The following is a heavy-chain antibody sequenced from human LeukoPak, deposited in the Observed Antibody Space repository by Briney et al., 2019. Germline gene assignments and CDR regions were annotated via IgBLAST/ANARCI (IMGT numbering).Heavy chain of an antibody. CDR2: LSGSGGGT. V-gene: IGHV3-23*01. J-gene: IGHJ3*01. CDR3: AKDRTSYSRWGGYYLGAFDR. CDR1: GFTFSSYA. D-gene: IGHD3-10*01. Sequence: GGSLRLSCAASGFTFSSYAMTWVRQAPGKGLEWVSSLSGSGGGTWYAGSVKGRFTISRDNSNNIMYLQMNSLRVEDTAIYYCAKDRTSYSRWGGYYLGAFDRGGHGTMVTVSS.